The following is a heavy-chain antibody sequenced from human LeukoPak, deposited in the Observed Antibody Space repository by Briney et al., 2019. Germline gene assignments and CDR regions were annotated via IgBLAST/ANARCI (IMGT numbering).Heavy chain of an antibody. J-gene: IGHJ4*02. CDR2: ITGNGGGT. Sequence: GGSLRLSCAASGFTFYSYAMGYVRQAPGKGLEWVSAITGNGGGTYYADSVKGRFTISRDNSKNTLYLQMNSLRAEDTAVYYCAKGNGGTAMVNFDYWGQGTLVTVSS. D-gene: IGHD5-18*01. CDR1: GFTFYSYA. CDR3: AKGNGGTAMVNFDY. V-gene: IGHV3-23*01.